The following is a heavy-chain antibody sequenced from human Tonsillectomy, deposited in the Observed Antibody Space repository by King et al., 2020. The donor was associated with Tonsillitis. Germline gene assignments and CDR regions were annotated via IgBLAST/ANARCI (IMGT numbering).Heavy chain of an antibody. CDR1: GFTFSSES. CDR3: ARAPVLRGVITPFDY. CDR2: IDRNSGRI. J-gene: IGHJ4*02. V-gene: IGHV3-48*01. Sequence: VQLVESGGSLVQPGGSLRLSCAVSGFTFSSESMTWVRQAPGKGLEWISYIDRNSGRIYYADSLRGRFTISRDNAKNSLYLQMDSPRVEDTAVYYCARAPVLRGVITPFDYWGQGTLVTVSS. D-gene: IGHD3-10*01.